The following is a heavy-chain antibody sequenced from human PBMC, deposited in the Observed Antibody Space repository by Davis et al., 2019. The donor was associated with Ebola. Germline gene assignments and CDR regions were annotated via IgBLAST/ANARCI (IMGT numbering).Heavy chain of an antibody. D-gene: IGHD5-18*01. Sequence: SETLSLTCTVSGGSISSSSYYWGWIRQPPGKGLEWIGNIYSSGSTYYNPSLKNRVTISVDTSKNQFSLKLSSVTAADTAMYYCARGHSYGSMVYGMDVWGQGTTVTVSS. CDR1: GGSISSSSYY. V-gene: IGHV4-39*01. J-gene: IGHJ6*02. CDR2: IYSSGST. CDR3: ARGHSYGSMVYGMDV.